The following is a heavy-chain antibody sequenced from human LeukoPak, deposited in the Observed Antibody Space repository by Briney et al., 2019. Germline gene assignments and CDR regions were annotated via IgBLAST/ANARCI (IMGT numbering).Heavy chain of an antibody. Sequence: PSETLSLTCTVSGGSISSGDYYWSWIRQPPEKGLEWIGSIYYSGSTYQSPSLRSRVTISVDTSKNQISLELNSVTAADTALYFCATLPTVMNLYFFEQWGQGTLVTVSS. CDR3: ATLPTVMNLYFFEQ. CDR2: IYYSGST. CDR1: GGSISSGDYY. J-gene: IGHJ4*02. D-gene: IGHD3-16*01. V-gene: IGHV4-39*01.